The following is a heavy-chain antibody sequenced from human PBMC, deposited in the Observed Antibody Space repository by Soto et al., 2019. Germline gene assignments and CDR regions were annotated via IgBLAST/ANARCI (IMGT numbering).Heavy chain of an antibody. CDR3: AKDYPQPYYYDSSGFRPANWFDP. V-gene: IGHV3-23*01. D-gene: IGHD3-22*01. CDR1: GFTFSSYA. CDR2: ISGSGGST. Sequence: AGGSLRLSCAASGFTFSSYAMSWVRQAPGKGLEWVSAISGSGGSTYYADSVKGRFTISRDNSKNTLYLQMNSLRAEDTAVYYCAKDYPQPYYYDSSGFRPANWFDPWGQGTLVTVSS. J-gene: IGHJ5*02.